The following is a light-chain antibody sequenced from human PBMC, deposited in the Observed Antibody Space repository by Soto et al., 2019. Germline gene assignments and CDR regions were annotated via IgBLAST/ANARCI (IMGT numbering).Light chain of an antibody. Sequence: QSVLTQPPSASGSPGQSVTISCTGTSSDVGNYNYVSWYQHQPGKAPKLIIYEVSKRPSGVPDRFSGSKSGYTASLSVSGLQAEDEADYYCSSYAGSINWVFGGGTKLTVL. J-gene: IGLJ2*01. CDR2: EVS. CDR1: SSDVGNYNY. V-gene: IGLV2-8*01. CDR3: SSYAGSINWV.